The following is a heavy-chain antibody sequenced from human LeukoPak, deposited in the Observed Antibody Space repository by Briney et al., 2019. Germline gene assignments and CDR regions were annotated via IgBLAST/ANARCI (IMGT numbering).Heavy chain of an antibody. J-gene: IGHJ4*02. V-gene: IGHV3-74*01. Sequence: PGGSLRLSCATSGFNFPTSWMHWVRQAPGKGLVWVSRINGDGSTRNYADSVKGRFTISRDNAENTVYLQMNSLRAEDTAVYYCARNSEMNFDYWGQGTLGTVS. CDR2: INGDGSTR. CDR1: GFNFPTSW. CDR3: ARNSEMNFDY. D-gene: IGHD2/OR15-2a*01.